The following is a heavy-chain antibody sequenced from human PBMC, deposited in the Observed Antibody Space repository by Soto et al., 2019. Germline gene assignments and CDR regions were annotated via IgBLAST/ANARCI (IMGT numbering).Heavy chain of an antibody. CDR2: IHPDGGHT. CDR1: GYIFTNYY. J-gene: IGHJ5*02. V-gene: IGHV1-46*01. CDR3: ARGDNDH. Sequence: SVKVSCKASGYIFTNYYVQWVRQAPGQGLEWMGVIHPDGGHTTYSQKFQDRVTMTRDTFTSTVYMELSSLRPEDTAMYYCARGDNDHWGQGTLVTVSS.